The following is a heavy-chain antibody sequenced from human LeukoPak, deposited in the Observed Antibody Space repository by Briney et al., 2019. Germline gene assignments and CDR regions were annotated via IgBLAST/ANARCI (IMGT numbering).Heavy chain of an antibody. Sequence: GGSLRLSCAASGFTFSSYAMSWVRQAPGKGLEWVSAISGSGGSTYYADSVKGRFTISRDNSKNTLYVQMNSLRAEDTAVYYCAKAPTNYDFWSGLGYFDFWGQGTLVTVSS. CDR2: ISGSGGST. D-gene: IGHD3-3*01. CDR1: GFTFSSYA. J-gene: IGHJ4*02. V-gene: IGHV3-23*01. CDR3: AKAPTNYDFWSGLGYFDF.